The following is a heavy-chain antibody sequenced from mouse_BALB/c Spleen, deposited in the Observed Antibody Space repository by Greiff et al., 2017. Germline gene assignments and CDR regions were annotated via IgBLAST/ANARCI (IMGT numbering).Heavy chain of an antibody. CDR3: ARENRYAFAY. V-gene: IGHV1S137*01. CDR1: GYTFTDYA. D-gene: IGHD2-14*01. CDR2: ISTYYGDA. Sequence: QVHVKQSGAELVRPGVSVKISCKGSGYTFTDYAMHWVKQSHAKSLEWIGVISTYYGDASYNQKFKGKATMTVDKSSSTAYMELARLTTEDSAIYYCARENRYAFAYWGQGTLVTVSA. J-gene: IGHJ3*01.